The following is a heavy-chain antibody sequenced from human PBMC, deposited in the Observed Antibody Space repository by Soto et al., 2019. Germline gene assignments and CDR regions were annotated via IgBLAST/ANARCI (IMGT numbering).Heavy chain of an antibody. CDR2: ISSTTNYI. Sequence: GRSLRLSCAASVFTFTRYRMNWVRQAPGKGLEWVSSISSTTNYIYYADSVKGRFTISRDNSKNTLYLQMNSLSAEDTAVYYCPKDRNWNTINWYFDLWGRGTLVTVSS. V-gene: IGHV3-21*01. CDR1: VFTFTRYR. CDR3: PKDRNWNTINWYFDL. D-gene: IGHD1-20*01. J-gene: IGHJ2*01.